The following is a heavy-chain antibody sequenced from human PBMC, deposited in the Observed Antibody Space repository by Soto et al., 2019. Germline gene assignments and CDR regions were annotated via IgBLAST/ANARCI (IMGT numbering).Heavy chain of an antibody. CDR3: TKDYLTYSWFAYGVDV. CDR1: GFTFSRYA. CDR2: ISVNGDVT. Sequence: EMQLLESGGGLVQPGGSLRLSCAASGFTFSRYAMSWVRQAPGKGLEWVSSISVNGDVTYYADSVKGRFTISRDNSKNTLYLQMNSLRAEDTALFYCTKDYLTYSWFAYGVDVWGQGTTVTVSS. V-gene: IGHV3-23*01. D-gene: IGHD6-13*01. J-gene: IGHJ6*02.